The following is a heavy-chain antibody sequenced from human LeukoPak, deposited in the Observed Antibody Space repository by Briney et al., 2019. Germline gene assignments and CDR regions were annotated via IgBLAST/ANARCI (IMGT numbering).Heavy chain of an antibody. Sequence: GGSLRLSCAASGFTFSSYSMNWVRQAPGKGLEWVSSISSSSSYIYYADSVKGRFTISRDNAKNSLYLQMNSLRAEDTAVYYCARDRITGTDRGGFDYWGQGTLVTVSS. J-gene: IGHJ4*02. CDR1: GFTFSSYS. CDR3: ARDRITGTDRGGFDY. D-gene: IGHD1-7*01. V-gene: IGHV3-21*01. CDR2: ISSSSSYI.